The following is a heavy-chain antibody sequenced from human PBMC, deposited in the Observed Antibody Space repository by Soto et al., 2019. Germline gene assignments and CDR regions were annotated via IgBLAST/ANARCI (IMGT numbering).Heavy chain of an antibody. CDR1: GFTFSSYA. D-gene: IGHD3-10*01. V-gene: IGHV3-30-3*01. J-gene: IGHJ6*02. CDR2: ISYDGSNK. CDR3: ARDPPLRSNYYYYGMDV. Sequence: QVQLVESGGGVVQPGRSLRLSCAASGFTFSSYAMHWVRQAPGKGLEWVAVISYDGSNKYYADSVKGRFTISRDNSKNTLYLQMNSLRAEDTAVYYCARDPPLRSNYYYYGMDVWGQGTTVTVSS.